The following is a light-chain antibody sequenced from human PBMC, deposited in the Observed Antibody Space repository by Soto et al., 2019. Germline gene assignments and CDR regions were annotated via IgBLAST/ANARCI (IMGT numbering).Light chain of an antibody. Sequence: EVVLTQSPGTLSLSPGERATLSCRASQSVSNNYFAWYQQKPGQAPRLLIFGSSDRATGTPDRFSGSGSGTDFTLTISRLEPEDFALYYCQQYGSSPPYTVGQGTKLEIK. CDR2: GSS. CDR3: QQYGSSPPYT. J-gene: IGKJ2*01. CDR1: QSVSNNY. V-gene: IGKV3-20*01.